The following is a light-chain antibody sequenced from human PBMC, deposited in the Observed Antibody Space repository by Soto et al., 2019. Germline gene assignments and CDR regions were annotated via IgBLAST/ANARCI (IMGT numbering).Light chain of an antibody. J-gene: IGKJ4*01. CDR2: GAS. CDR1: QSVSSSY. Sequence: SVLTQSPGTLSLSPGERATLSCRASQSVSSSYLAWYQQKPGQAPRLRIYGASSSATGIPDRFSGSGSGSEFAFTISRREPGDCEGYYWQQYGSSPPFTFGGGTKVEIQ. V-gene: IGKV3-20*01. CDR3: QQYGSSPPFT.